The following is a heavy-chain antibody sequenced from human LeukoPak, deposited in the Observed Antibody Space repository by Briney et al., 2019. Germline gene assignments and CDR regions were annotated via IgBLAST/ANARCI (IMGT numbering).Heavy chain of an antibody. V-gene: IGHV3-33*01. Sequence: GGSLRLSCAASGFTFSSYGMHWVRQAPGKGLEWVAVIWYDGSNKYYADSVKGRFTISRDNSKNTLYLQMNSLRAEDTAVYYCARDGSFASPVEGTTDVWGQGTTVTVSS. CDR2: IWYDGSNK. D-gene: IGHD4-11*01. CDR3: ARDGSFASPVEGTTDV. CDR1: GFTFSSYG. J-gene: IGHJ6*02.